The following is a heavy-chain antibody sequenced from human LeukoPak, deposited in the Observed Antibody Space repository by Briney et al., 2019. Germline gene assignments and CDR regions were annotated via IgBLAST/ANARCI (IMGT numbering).Heavy chain of an antibody. V-gene: IGHV3-7*01. D-gene: IGHD2-2*01. CDR2: INEDGSET. CDR1: GFTFRSYW. CDR3: ARPQVLPDDIYNF. Sequence: GGSLRLSCAASGFTFRSYWMTWVRQAPGKGLEWVAKINEDGSETDYADSVKGRFTISRDNAKNTLLLQMSSLRAEDTAVYYCARPQVLPDDIYNFWGQGTMVTVSS. J-gene: IGHJ3*01.